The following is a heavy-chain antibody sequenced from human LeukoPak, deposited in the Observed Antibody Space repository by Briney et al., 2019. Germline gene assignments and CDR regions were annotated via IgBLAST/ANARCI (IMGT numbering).Heavy chain of an antibody. CDR2: INPTGGST. CDR3: ARGRHSLIGWYGATGENWFDP. CDR1: GYTFTSYY. J-gene: IGHJ5*02. Sequence: ASVKVSCKASGYTFTSYYMHWVRQAPGQGLEWMGIINPTGGSTVYAQKFQGRVTMTRDTSTSTVYMELSSLRSEDTAVYYCARGRHSLIGWYGATGENWFDPWGQGTLVTVSS. D-gene: IGHD6-19*01. V-gene: IGHV1-46*01.